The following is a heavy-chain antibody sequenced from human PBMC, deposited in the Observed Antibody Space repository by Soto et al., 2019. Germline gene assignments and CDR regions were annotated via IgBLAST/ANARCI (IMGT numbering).Heavy chain of an antibody. D-gene: IGHD6-13*01. CDR3: AKWGAAAGSPHYYYGMDV. V-gene: IGHV3-23*01. Sequence: GGSLRLSCAASGFTFSSYAMSWVRQAPGKGLEWVSSISGSGGSTYYSDSVKGRFTISRDNSKNTLYLQMNSLRAEDTAVYYCAKWGAAAGSPHYYYGMDVWGQGTTVTVSS. CDR2: ISGSGGST. CDR1: GFTFSSYA. J-gene: IGHJ6*02.